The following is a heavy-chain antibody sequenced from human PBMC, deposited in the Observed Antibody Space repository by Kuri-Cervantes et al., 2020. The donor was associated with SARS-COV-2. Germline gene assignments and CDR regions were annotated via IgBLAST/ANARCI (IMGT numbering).Heavy chain of an antibody. V-gene: IGHV4-39*07. CDR2: IYYSGST. CDR1: GGSISSSSYY. CDR3: ARAKGIAAAGMHYFDY. J-gene: IGHJ4*02. D-gene: IGHD6-13*01. Sequence: ETLSLTCTVSGGSISSSSYYWGWIRQPPGKGLEWIGSIYYSGSTYYNPSLKSRVTISVDTSKNQFSLKLSSVTAADTAVYYCARAKGIAAAGMHYFDYWGQGTLVTVSS.